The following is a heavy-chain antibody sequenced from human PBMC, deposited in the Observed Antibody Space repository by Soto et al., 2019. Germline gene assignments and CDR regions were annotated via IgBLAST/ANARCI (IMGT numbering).Heavy chain of an antibody. CDR2: INSDGSST. V-gene: IGHV3-74*01. Sequence: GGSLRLSCAASGFTFSTYWMHWVRQAPGKGLVWVSRINSDGSSTSYADSVKGRFTISRDNAKNTLYLQMNSLRAEDTAMYYCARVRCSGGSCRDAYDIWGQGTMVTVSS. D-gene: IGHD2-15*01. CDR3: ARVRCSGGSCRDAYDI. CDR1: GFTFSTYW. J-gene: IGHJ3*02.